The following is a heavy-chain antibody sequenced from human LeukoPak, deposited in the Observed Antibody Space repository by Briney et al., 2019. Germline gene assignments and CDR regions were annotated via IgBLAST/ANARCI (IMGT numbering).Heavy chain of an antibody. CDR3: ARVGSSGFSGFDY. V-gene: IGHV4-4*09. D-gene: IGHD6-6*01. J-gene: IGHJ4*02. Sequence: SETLSLTCTVSGGSISSYYWSWIRQPPGKGLEWIGYIYTSGSTNYNPSLKSRVTISVDTSKNQFSLELSSVTAADTAVYYCARVGSSGFSGFDYWGQGTLVTVSS. CDR1: GGSISSYY. CDR2: IYTSGST.